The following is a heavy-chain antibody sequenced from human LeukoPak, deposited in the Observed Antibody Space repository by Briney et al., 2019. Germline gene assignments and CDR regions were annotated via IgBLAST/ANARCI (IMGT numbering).Heavy chain of an antibody. Sequence: ASVKVSCKASGYTFTSYGISWVRQAPGQGLEWMGWISAYNGNTNYAQKLQGRVTMTTDTSTSTAYMGLRSLRSDDTAVYYCARELGSSGYFFYYFDYWGQGTLVTVSS. CDR3: ARELGSSGYFFYYFDY. J-gene: IGHJ4*02. CDR2: ISAYNGNT. CDR1: GYTFTSYG. D-gene: IGHD3-22*01. V-gene: IGHV1-18*01.